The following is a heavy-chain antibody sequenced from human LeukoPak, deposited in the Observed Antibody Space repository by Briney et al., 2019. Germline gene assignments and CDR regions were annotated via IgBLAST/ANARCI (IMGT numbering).Heavy chain of an antibody. Sequence: ASVKVSCKASGGTFSSYAISWVRQAPGQGLEWMGGITPNFGTANYAQKFQGRVTITTDESTSTAYMELSSLRSEDTAVYYCARTSSHAFDIWGQGTMVTVSS. V-gene: IGHV1-69*05. CDR3: ARTSSHAFDI. D-gene: IGHD6-6*01. CDR1: GGTFSSYA. J-gene: IGHJ3*02. CDR2: ITPNFGTA.